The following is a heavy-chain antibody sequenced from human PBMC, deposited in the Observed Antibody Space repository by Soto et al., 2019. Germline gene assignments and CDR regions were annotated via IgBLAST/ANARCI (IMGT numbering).Heavy chain of an antibody. Sequence: QVQLVESGGGVVQPGRSLRLSCAASGFTFSSYGMHWVRQAPGKGLEWVAVISYDGSNKYYADSVKGRFTISRDNSKNTLYLQMNSLRAQDTAVYYCAEGLTMVRGGITYYFDYWGQGTLVTVSS. CDR2: ISYDGSNK. V-gene: IGHV3-30*18. J-gene: IGHJ4*02. D-gene: IGHD3-10*01. CDR1: GFTFSSYG. CDR3: AEGLTMVRGGITYYFDY.